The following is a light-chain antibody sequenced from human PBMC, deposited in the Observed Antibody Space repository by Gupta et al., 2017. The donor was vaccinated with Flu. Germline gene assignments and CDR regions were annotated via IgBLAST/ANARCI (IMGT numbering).Light chain of an antibody. CDR1: IRDVGGDND. CDR2: DVS. V-gene: IGLV2-11*01. J-gene: IGLJ2*01. Sequence: TGTIRDVGGDNDVSWYQQHPGTAPKLMIYDVSNRPSGVPDRFSGSKSANTASLTISGLQAEDEADYYCDSYEDSYTFSEVFGTGTKLTVL. CDR3: DSYEDSYTFSEV.